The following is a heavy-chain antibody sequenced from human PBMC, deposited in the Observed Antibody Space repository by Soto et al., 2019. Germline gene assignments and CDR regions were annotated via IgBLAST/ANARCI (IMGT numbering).Heavy chain of an antibody. CDR3: ARVYYESRGPTKYRAFDF. CDR1: GFVFSDYS. Sequence: VGSLILSCSASGFVFSDYSMSWVRQSPGKGLEGVANIKQDGGEEDYVDSVKGRLTISRDNAKNSLYLQMNSLRAEDTAVYYCARVYYESRGPTKYRAFDFWGQGTMVTVSS. V-gene: IGHV3-7*01. D-gene: IGHD3-22*01. CDR2: IKQDGGEE. J-gene: IGHJ3*01.